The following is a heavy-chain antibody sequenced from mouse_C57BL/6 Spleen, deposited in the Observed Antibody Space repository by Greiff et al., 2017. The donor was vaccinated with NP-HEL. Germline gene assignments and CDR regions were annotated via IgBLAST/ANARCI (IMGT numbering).Heavy chain of an antibody. CDR2: INPSNGGT. D-gene: IGHD1-1*02. J-gene: IGHJ2*01. CDR3: ANGITMVVGGYGD. V-gene: IGHV1-26*01. Sequence: EVQLQQSGPELVKPGASVKISCKASGYTFTDYYMNWVKQSPGKSLEWIGDINPSNGGTSYNQKFKGKATLTVDKSSSTAYMGLRSLTSEDSAVYYCANGITMVVGGYGDWGQGTTVTASA. CDR1: GYTFTDYY.